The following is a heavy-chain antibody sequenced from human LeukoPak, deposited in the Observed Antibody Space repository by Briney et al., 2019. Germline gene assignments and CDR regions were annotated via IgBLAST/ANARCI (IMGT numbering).Heavy chain of an antibody. J-gene: IGHJ4*02. CDR3: ARGGAVAGYYYFDY. Sequence: SETLSLTCTVSGGSISSYYWSGIRQPAGKGLEWIGRIYTSGSTNYNPSLKSRVTMSVDTSKNQFSLKLSSVTAADTAVYYCARGGAVAGYYYFDYWGQGTLVTVSS. CDR2: IYTSGST. D-gene: IGHD6-19*01. CDR1: GGSISSYY. V-gene: IGHV4-4*07.